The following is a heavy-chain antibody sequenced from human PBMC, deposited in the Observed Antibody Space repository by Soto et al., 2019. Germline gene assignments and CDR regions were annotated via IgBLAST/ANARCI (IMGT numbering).Heavy chain of an antibody. Sequence: QVQLVQSGGEVKKPGSSVTVSCKASGGTFGNSAISWVRQAPGQGLEWMGGIIPIFPTPDYAQKCQGRVTXXXXXXXXXXXXXXXXXXXXXXXXXXXAXXKXRLQLGGNYYYGMDVWGQGTTVTVSS. CDR2: IIPIFPTP. J-gene: IGHJ6*02. CDR1: GGTFGNSA. CDR3: AXXKXRLQLGGNYYYGMDV. V-gene: IGHV1-69*05. D-gene: IGHD5-12*01.